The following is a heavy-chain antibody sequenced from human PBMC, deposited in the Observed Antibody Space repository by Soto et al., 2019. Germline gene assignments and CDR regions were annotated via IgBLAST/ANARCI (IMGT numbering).Heavy chain of an antibody. J-gene: IGHJ3*02. CDR2: INHSGST. V-gene: IGHV4-34*01. D-gene: IGHD3-16*01. CDR1: GGSFSGYY. CDR3: ARDPSADGLIPGAFDI. Sequence: SETLSLTCAVYGGSFSGYYWSWIRQPPGKGLEWIGEINHSGSTNYNPSLKSRVTISVDTSRNQFSLKLSSVSAADTAVYYCARDPSADGLIPGAFDIWGQGTMVTVSS.